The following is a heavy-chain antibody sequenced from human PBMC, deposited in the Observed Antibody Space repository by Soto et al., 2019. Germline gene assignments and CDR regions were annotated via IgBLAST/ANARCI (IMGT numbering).Heavy chain of an antibody. CDR1: GYTFTGYF. CDR2: INPNSGAT. Sequence: ASVKVSCKASGYTFTGYFMHWVRQAPGEGLEWMGWINPNSGATKYAPKFQGRVTMTRDTSNRTAYMELSRLRSDDTAVYYCARDLTRSITMIVVVIDYWGQGTLVTVSS. V-gene: IGHV1-2*02. D-gene: IGHD3-22*01. J-gene: IGHJ4*02. CDR3: ARDLTRSITMIVVVIDY.